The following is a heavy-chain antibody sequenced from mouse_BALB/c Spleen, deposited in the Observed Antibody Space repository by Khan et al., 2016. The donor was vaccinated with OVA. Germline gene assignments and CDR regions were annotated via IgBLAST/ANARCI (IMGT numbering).Heavy chain of an antibody. J-gene: IGHJ4*01. V-gene: IGHV3-8*02. CDR3: ARSYGSVAMDY. CDR1: GDSITSGF. CDR2: VTYSGNT. D-gene: IGHD1-1*01. Sequence: EVQLQESGPSLVKPSQTLSLTCSVTGDSITSGFWNWIRKFPGNKFEYMGYVTYSGNTYYNPSLKSRISITRDTSKSQYYLQLNSVTTEDTATYFCARSYGSVAMDYWGQGTSVTVSS.